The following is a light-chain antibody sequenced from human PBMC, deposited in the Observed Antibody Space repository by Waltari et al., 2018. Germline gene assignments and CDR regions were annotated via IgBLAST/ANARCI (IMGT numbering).Light chain of an antibody. CDR1: SSNVGGYDY. J-gene: IGLJ1*01. V-gene: IGLV2-8*01. Sequence: QSALTQPPSASGSPGQSVTISCTGTSSNVGGYDYVSWYQQHQGKAPKPIIYEVNKRPSGVPDRFSGSKSGNTASLTVSGLQAEDEADYYCSSYTSSNNCVFGTGTKVTVL. CDR3: SSYTSSNNCV. CDR2: EVN.